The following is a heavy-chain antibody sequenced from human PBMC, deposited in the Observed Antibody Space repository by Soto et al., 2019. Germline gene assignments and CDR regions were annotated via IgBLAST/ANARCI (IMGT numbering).Heavy chain of an antibody. CDR3: ARVSRGGIAASSGAFDI. CDR1: GFTFSSYA. V-gene: IGHV3-30-3*01. Sequence: QVQLVESGGGVVQPGRSLRLSCAASGFTFSSYAMHWVRQAPGKGLEWVALISFDGSNKYNADSVKGRFTISRDNSKNTLYLQMNSLRAEDTSVYYCARVSRGGIAASSGAFDIWGQGTMVTVSS. J-gene: IGHJ3*02. CDR2: ISFDGSNK. D-gene: IGHD6-13*01.